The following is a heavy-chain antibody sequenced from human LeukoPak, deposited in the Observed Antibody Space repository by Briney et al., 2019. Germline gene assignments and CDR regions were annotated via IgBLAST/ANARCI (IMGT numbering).Heavy chain of an antibody. CDR2: FYYSGIT. CDR1: GGSFRSYY. CDR3: ARRQDYADYDLGAFDI. J-gene: IGHJ3*02. Sequence: SETLSLTCSVSGGSFRSYYWSWSRLPPGKGLEWIGYFYYSGITKYKPSLKSRVTISVDTSRNQVSLKLNSVTAADTAVYYCARRQDYADYDLGAFDIWGQGTMVTVSS. D-gene: IGHD4-17*01. V-gene: IGHV4-59*01.